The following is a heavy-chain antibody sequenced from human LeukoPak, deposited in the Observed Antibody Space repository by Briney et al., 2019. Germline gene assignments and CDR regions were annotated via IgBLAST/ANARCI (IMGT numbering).Heavy chain of an antibody. D-gene: IGHD3-10*01. Sequence: PGGSLRLSCAASGFTFSSYWMNWVRQAPGKGLEWVANIKHDGSEKYYVDSVKGRFTISRDNAKNSLYLQMNSLRAEDTAVYYCAGVAPMVRGVIYFDYWGQGTLVTVSS. V-gene: IGHV3-7*03. CDR3: AGVAPMVRGVIYFDY. CDR1: GFTFSSYW. J-gene: IGHJ4*02. CDR2: IKHDGSEK.